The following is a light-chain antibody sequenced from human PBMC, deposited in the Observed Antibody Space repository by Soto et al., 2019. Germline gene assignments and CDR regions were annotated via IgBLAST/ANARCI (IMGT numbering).Light chain of an antibody. Sequence: EVVLTQSPGTPSLSPGERATLSCRASETVSSNYVAWYQQKPGQAPGLLIYGASRRAAGIPDRFSGSGSGTVFTLTISRLEPEDFAVYYCHQYGGPPLTFGQGTKVDIK. CDR2: GAS. V-gene: IGKV3-20*01. CDR1: ETVSSNY. J-gene: IGKJ1*01. CDR3: HQYGGPPLT.